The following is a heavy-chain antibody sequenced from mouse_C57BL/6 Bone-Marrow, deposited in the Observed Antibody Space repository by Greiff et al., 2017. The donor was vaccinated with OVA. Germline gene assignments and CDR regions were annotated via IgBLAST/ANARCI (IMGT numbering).Heavy chain of an antibody. Sequence: VQLQQPGAELVKPGASVKLSCKASGYTFTSYWMQWVKQRPGQGLEWIGEIDPSDSYKKYNQKFKGKATLTVDTSSSTAYMQLSSLPSEDSAVYYCAREDWDVPDYWGQGTTLTVSS. CDR3: AREDWDVPDY. V-gene: IGHV1-50*01. CDR1: GYTFTSYW. J-gene: IGHJ2*01. CDR2: IDPSDSYK. D-gene: IGHD4-1*01.